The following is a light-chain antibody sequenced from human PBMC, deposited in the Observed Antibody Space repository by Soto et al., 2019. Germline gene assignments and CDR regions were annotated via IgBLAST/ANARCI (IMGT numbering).Light chain of an antibody. CDR2: EVS. Sequence: QSALTQPPSVSGSPGQSVTISCIGSSSDVGSYNRVSWYQQPPGTAPKLMIYEVSNRPSGVPDRFSGSKSGNTASLTISGLQAEDEADYYCSSYTGISTYVFGTGTKVTVL. CDR1: SSDVGSYNR. CDR3: SSYTGISTYV. J-gene: IGLJ1*01. V-gene: IGLV2-18*02.